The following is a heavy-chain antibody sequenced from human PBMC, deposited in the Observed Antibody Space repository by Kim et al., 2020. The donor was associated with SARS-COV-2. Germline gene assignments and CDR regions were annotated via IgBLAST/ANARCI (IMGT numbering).Heavy chain of an antibody. CDR3: ARERRIVVVPVIDYFDF. V-gene: IGHV3-11*01. Sequence: GSLRLSCAASGFIFSDYYMTWIRQTPGKGLEWISYISGDGDTIYYDDSIKGRFTISRDNSRKSVFLQMNSLRAEDTAVYYCARERRIVVVPVIDYFDFWGQGALVTVSS. CDR2: ISGDGDTI. CDR1: GFIFSDYY. J-gene: IGHJ4*02. D-gene: IGHD2-21*02.